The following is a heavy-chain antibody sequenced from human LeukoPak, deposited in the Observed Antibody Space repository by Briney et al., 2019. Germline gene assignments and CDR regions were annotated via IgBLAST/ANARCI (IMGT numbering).Heavy chain of an antibody. V-gene: IGHV5-51*01. CDR1: GYNFTSYW. Sequence: KVGESLKISCKGSGYNFTSYWIGWVRRMPGKGLEWMGIIYPGDSHPRYSPSFQGHVTISADKSVTTAYLQWSSLKASNTALYYCARRSGSRPTCPALDYWGQGTLVTVSS. D-gene: IGHD1-26*01. J-gene: IGHJ4*02. CDR2: IYPGDSHP. CDR3: ARRSGSRPTCPALDY.